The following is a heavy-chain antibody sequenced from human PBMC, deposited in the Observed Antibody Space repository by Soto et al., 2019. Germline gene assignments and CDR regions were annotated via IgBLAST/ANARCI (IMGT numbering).Heavy chain of an antibody. CDR2: ISSSSSYT. J-gene: IGHJ4*02. D-gene: IGHD3-22*01. V-gene: IGHV3-11*06. Sequence: GGSLRLSCAASGFTFSDYYMSWIRQAPGKGLEWVSYISSSSSYTNYADSVKGRFTISRDNAKNSLYLQMNSLRAEDTAVYYCARVAEYYYDSSGYFYFDYWGQGTLVTVSS. CDR3: ARVAEYYYDSSGYFYFDY. CDR1: GFTFSDYY.